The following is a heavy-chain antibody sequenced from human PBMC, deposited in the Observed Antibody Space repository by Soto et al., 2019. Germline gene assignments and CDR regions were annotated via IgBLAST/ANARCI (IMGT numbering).Heavy chain of an antibody. D-gene: IGHD3-3*01. CDR3: ARDYRTIFGVVIKDAFDI. V-gene: IGHV4-34*01. CDR2: INHSGST. Sequence: SETLSLTCAVYGLSFSGYYWSWIRQPPGKGLEWIGEINHSGSTNYNPSLKSRVTISVDTSKNQFSLKLSSVTAADTAVYYCARDYRTIFGVVIKDAFDIWGQGTMVTVSS. CDR1: GLSFSGYY. J-gene: IGHJ3*02.